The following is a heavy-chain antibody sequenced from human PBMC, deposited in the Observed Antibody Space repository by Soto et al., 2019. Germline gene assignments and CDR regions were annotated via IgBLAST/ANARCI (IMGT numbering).Heavy chain of an antibody. Sequence: GESLKISCKVSGYSFTSYWIGWVRQMPGKGLEWMGIIYPGDSDTRYSPSFQGQVTISADKSISTAYLQWSSLKASDTAMYYCVRQEQQLNDAFDIWGKGTLVTAS. CDR2: IYPGDSDT. CDR1: GYSFTSYW. V-gene: IGHV5-51*01. J-gene: IGHJ3*02. CDR3: VRQEQQLNDAFDI. D-gene: IGHD6-13*01.